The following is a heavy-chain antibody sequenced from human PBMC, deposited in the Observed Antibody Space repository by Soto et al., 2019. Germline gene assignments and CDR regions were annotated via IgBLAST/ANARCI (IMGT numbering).Heavy chain of an antibody. D-gene: IGHD3-10*01. CDR3: ARDRYSRGYYYGSGSYYSYHYGMDV. V-gene: IGHV3-7*05. CDR2: IKQDGSEK. J-gene: IGHJ6*02. CDR1: GFTFSSYW. Sequence: PGGSLRLSCAASGFTFSSYWMSWVRQAPGKGMEWVANIKQDGSEKYYVDSVKGRFTISRDNAKNSLYLQMNSLRAEDTAVYYCARDRYSRGYYYGSGSYYSYHYGMDVWGQGTTVTVSS.